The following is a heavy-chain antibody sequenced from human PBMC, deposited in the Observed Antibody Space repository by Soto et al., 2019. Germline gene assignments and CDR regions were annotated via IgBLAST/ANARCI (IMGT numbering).Heavy chain of an antibody. V-gene: IGHV4-4*02. Sequence: SETLSLTCAVSGDSISGNNWWSWVRQSPGKGLEWIGEIYHTGKATYNPSLKTRVTMSVDKSKIQFSLEVSSVTATDTAIYYCARPGLVDSGGWFDPWGQGTLVTVSS. CDR3: ARPGLVDSGGWFDP. J-gene: IGHJ5*02. CDR1: GDSISGNNW. D-gene: IGHD1-26*01. CDR2: IYHTGKA.